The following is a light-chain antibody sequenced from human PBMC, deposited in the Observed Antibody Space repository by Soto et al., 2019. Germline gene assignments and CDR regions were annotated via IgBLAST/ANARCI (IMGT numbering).Light chain of an antibody. CDR1: QNIDRY. J-gene: IGKJ4*01. V-gene: IGKV1-39*01. CDR3: QQSNRVPSLT. CDR2: AAS. Sequence: DNPMTQSPSSLSASVGDRVTITCRASQNIDRYLNWYQQKPGKAPKLLIYAASSLQSGVPSRFSGIGSGTDFTLTISSLQAEDFATYYCQQSNRVPSLTFGGGTKVEI.